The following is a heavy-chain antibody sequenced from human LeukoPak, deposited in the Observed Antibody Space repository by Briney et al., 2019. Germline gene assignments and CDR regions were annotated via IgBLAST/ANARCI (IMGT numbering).Heavy chain of an antibody. V-gene: IGHV3-33*01. Sequence: GGSLRLSCAASGFTFSNYGMHWVRQAPGKGLEWVALIWYDGSSKYYTDSVKGRFTISRDNSNNTLYLQMNSLRAEDTAVYYCARKYSSAWYQDHWGQGTLVTVSP. CDR3: ARKYSSAWYQDH. CDR1: GFTFSNYG. J-gene: IGHJ4*02. D-gene: IGHD6-19*01. CDR2: IWYDGSSK.